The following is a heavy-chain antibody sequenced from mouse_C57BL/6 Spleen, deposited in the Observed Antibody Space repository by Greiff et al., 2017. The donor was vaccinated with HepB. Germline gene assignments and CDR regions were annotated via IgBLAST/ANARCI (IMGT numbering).Heavy chain of an antibody. V-gene: IGHV1-26*01. Sequence: VQLQQSGPELVKPGASVKISCKASGYTFTDYYMNWVKQSHGKSLEWIGDINPNNGGTSYNQKFKGKATLTVDKSSSTAYMELRSLTSEDSAVYYCARGDYDWWYFDVWGTGTTVTVSS. CDR1: GYTFTDYY. J-gene: IGHJ1*03. D-gene: IGHD2-4*01. CDR3: ARGDYDWWYFDV. CDR2: INPNNGGT.